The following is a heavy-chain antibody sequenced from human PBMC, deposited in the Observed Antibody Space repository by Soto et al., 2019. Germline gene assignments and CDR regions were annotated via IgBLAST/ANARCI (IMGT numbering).Heavy chain of an antibody. CDR1: GYTFTSYG. D-gene: IGHD6-13*01. J-gene: IGHJ4*02. Sequence: QVQLVQSGAEVKKPGASVKVSCKASGYTFTSYGISWVRQAPGQGLEWMGWISAYNGNTNYAQKLQGRVTMTTDTATSTSHMELRSLRSDDTAVYYCARESSSSGHDYWGQGALVTVSS. V-gene: IGHV1-18*01. CDR2: ISAYNGNT. CDR3: ARESSSSGHDY.